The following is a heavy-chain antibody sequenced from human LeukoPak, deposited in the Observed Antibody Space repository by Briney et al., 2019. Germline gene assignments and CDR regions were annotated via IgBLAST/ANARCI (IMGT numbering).Heavy chain of an antibody. CDR2: IYYSGST. J-gene: IGHJ4*02. Sequence: SETLSLTCTVSGGSISSSSYYWGWIRQPPGKGLEWIGSIYYSGSTYYNPSLKSRVTISVDSSKKQFSLKLSSVTAADTAVYYCAKVPSYHRYCTNGVCSYYYDSSGSDYWGQGTLVTVSS. D-gene: IGHD2-8*01. CDR3: AKVPSYHRYCTNGVCSYYYDSSGSDY. V-gene: IGHV4-39*07. CDR1: GGSISSSSYY.